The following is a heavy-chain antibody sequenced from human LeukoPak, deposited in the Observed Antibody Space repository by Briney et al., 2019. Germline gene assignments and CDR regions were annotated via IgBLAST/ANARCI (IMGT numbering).Heavy chain of an antibody. CDR2: IKQDGSEK. Sequence: GGSLRLSCAASGFTFSSYWMSWVRQAPGKGLEWVANIKQDGSEKYYVDSVKGRFTISRDNAKNSLYLQMNSLRAEDTAVYYCAREGTVVTLYYYYYMDVWGKGTTVTVSS. CDR1: GFTFSSYW. D-gene: IGHD4-23*01. J-gene: IGHJ6*03. CDR3: AREGTVVTLYYYYYMDV. V-gene: IGHV3-7*01.